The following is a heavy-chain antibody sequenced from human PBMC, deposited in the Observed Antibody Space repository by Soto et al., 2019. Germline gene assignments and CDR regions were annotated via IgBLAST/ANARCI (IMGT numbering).Heavy chain of an antibody. J-gene: IGHJ5*02. V-gene: IGHV1-69*13. Sequence: ASVKVSCKASGGTFSSYAISWVRQAPGQGLEWMGGIIPIFGTANYAQKFQGRVTITADESTSTAYMELSSLRSEDTAVYYCARVGHQSDIVVVPAAMHWFDPWGQGTLVTVSS. CDR3: ARVGHQSDIVVVPAAMHWFDP. CDR1: GGTFSSYA. D-gene: IGHD2-2*01. CDR2: IIPIFGTA.